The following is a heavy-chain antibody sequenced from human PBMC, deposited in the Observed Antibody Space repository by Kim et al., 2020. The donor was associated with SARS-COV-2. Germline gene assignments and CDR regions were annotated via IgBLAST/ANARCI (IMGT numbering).Heavy chain of an antibody. V-gene: IGHV1-69*13. CDR1: GGPFNTYA. CDR3: ARGEDSDAGPH. Sequence: SVKVSCKASGGPFNTYAISWVRQAPGQGLEWMGGIIPVFGAANYAEKFQGRVTITADESTSTAYMELSSLTFEDTAVYYCARGEDSDAGPHWGQGTLVT. J-gene: IGHJ4*02. CDR2: IIPVFGAA. D-gene: IGHD2-15*01.